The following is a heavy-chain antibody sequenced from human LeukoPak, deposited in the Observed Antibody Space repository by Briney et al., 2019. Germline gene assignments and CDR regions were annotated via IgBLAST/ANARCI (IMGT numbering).Heavy chain of an antibody. CDR2: FNSDGSST. D-gene: IGHD5-18*01. J-gene: IGHJ4*02. V-gene: IGHV3-74*01. CDR3: ARGKYSYGIDY. Sequence: SGGSLRLSCAASGFTFSSYWMHWVRQAPGKGLVWVSRFNSDGSSTSYADSVKGRFTISRDNAKNTLYLQMNSLRAEDTAVYYCARGKYSYGIDYWGQRTLVTVSS. CDR1: GFTFSSYW.